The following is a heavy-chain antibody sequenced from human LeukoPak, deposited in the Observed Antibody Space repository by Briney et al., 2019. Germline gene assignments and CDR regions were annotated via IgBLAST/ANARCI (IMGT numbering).Heavy chain of an antibody. J-gene: IGHJ6*03. Sequence: ASVKVSCKASGYTFTSYYMHWVRQAPGQGLEWMGIINPSGGSTSYAQKFQGRVTMTRDMSTSTVYMELSSLRSGDTAVYYCARQVEMATIPNYYYYYYMDVWGKGTTVTVSS. D-gene: IGHD5-24*01. V-gene: IGHV1-46*01. CDR2: INPSGGST. CDR3: ARQVEMATIPNYYYYYYMDV. CDR1: GYTFTSYY.